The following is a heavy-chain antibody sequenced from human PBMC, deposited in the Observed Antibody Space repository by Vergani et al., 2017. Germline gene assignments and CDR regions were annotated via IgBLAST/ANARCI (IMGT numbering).Heavy chain of an antibody. CDR3: ARVGHLVAVTGEGPSLDL. CDR2: INHSGST. CDR1: GGSFSGYY. D-gene: IGHD2-21*02. V-gene: IGHV4-34*01. Sequence: QVQLQQWGAGLLKPSETLSLTCAVYGGSFSGYYWSWIRQPPGKGLEWIGEINHSGSTNYNPSLQSRVTISVDTSKNQFSLKLLSVTAADTAVYYCARVGHLVAVTGEGPSLDLWGRGTLVTVSS. J-gene: IGHJ2*01.